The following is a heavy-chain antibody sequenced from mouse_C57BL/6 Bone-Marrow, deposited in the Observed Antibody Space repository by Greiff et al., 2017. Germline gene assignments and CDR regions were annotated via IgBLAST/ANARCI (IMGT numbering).Heavy chain of an antibody. CDR3: ARGDYYGSSYDRAD. Sequence: EVQLQQSGPELVKPGASVKIPCKASGYTFTDYNMDWVKQSHGKSLEWIGDINPNNGGTIYNQKFQGKATLTVDKSSSTASMELRTLTTEYSAVYYWARGDYYGSSYDRADWGQGTRVTVSA. CDR1: GYTFTDYN. D-gene: IGHD1-1*01. V-gene: IGHV1-18*01. CDR2: INPNNGGT. J-gene: IGHJ3*01.